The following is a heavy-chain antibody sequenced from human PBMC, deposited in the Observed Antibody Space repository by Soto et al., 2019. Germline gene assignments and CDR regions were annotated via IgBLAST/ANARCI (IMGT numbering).Heavy chain of an antibody. D-gene: IGHD2-15*01. CDR3: ARALGYCSAGSCYWGACGI. CDR2: INWNGGST. V-gene: IGHV3-20*01. CDR1: GFTFDDYG. Sequence: GGSLKLSCAASGFTFDDYGMSWVRQAPGKGLEWVSGINWNGGSTGYADSVKGRFTISRDNAKNSLYLQMNSLRAEDTALYHCARALGYCSAGSCYWGACGIWRKGRMVTVSS. J-gene: IGHJ3*02.